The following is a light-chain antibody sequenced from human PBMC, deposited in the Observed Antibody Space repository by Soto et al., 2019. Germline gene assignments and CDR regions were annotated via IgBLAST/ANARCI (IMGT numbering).Light chain of an antibody. Sequence: DIQMTQSPSSLSASVGDRVTISCRASQSIRNYVSWYQQKPGTAPKLLIRAASTLQSGVTSRFSGSGSGKDFTLTISSLQIEDFATYFCQQTDSTPQTFGQGTNVEI. CDR1: QSIRNY. J-gene: IGKJ1*01. CDR3: QQTDSTPQT. CDR2: AAS. V-gene: IGKV1-39*01.